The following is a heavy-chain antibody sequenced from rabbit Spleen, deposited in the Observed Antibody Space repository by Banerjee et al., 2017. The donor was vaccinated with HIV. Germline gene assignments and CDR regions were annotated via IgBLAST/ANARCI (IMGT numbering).Heavy chain of an antibody. D-gene: IGHD8-1*01. CDR1: GFSFSSSYY. V-gene: IGHV1S40*01. Sequence: QSLEESGGDLVKPGASLTLTCTASGFSFSSSYYMCWVRQAPGKGLEWIACIAGSSSDFTYSATWAKGRFTCSKTSSTTVTLQMTSLTVADTATYFCARDAGSYDYIDVYFNLWGQGTLVTVS. CDR3: ARDAGSYDYIDVYFNL. J-gene: IGHJ4*01. CDR2: IAGSSSDFT.